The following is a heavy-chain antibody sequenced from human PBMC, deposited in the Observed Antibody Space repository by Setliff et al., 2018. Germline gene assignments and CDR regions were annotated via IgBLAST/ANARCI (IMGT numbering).Heavy chain of an antibody. CDR3: ARHGMATIRGTFDV. D-gene: IGHD5-12*01. CDR1: GASITSGGFY. V-gene: IGHV4-61*09. Sequence: LSLTCSVSGASITSGGFYWTWIRQPAGKGLEWIGHISPSGSTTYNPSVKSRVTISLDTSKNQISLKLSSVTAADTAVYYCARHGMATIRGTFDVWGQGTMVTVSS. CDR2: ISPSGST. J-gene: IGHJ3*01.